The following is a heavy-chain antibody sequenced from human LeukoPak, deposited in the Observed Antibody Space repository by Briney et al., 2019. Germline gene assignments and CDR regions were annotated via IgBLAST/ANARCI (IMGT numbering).Heavy chain of an antibody. CDR1: GYTFTDYY. D-gene: IGHD2-2*01. CDR3: ARSSSTRYN. CDR2: LNPKSGDT. Sequence: GASVKVSCKASGYTFTDYYTIHWVRQAPGQGLEWMGWLNPKSGDTNYAQRFQGRVTVTRDTSISTAYMELSRLRSDDTAVYYCARSSSTRYNWGQGTQVTVSS. V-gene: IGHV1-2*02. J-gene: IGHJ4*02.